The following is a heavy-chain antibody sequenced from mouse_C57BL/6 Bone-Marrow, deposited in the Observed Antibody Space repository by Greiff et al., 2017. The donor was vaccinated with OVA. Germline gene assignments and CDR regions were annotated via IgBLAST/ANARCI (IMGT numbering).Heavy chain of an antibody. D-gene: IGHD1-1*01. V-gene: IGHV3-6*01. CDR1: GYSITSGYY. Sequence: VQLQESGPGLVKPSQSLSLTCSVTGYSITSGYYWNWIRQFPGNKLEWMGYISYDGSNNYNPSLKNRISITRDTSKNQFFLKLNSVTTEDTATYYCARDYYGSSSGYAMDYWGQGTSVTVSS. J-gene: IGHJ4*01. CDR3: ARDYYGSSSGYAMDY. CDR2: ISYDGSN.